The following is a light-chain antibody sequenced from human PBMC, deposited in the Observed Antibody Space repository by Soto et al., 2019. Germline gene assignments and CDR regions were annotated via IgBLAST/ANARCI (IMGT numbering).Light chain of an antibody. J-gene: IGLJ2*01. Sequence: QSALTQPASVSGSPGQSITISCTGTSSDVGGYNYVSWYQQHPGKAPKLMIYEVSNRPSGVSNRFSGSKSGNTASLNISGLQAEDEADYYCSSYTRSSTVVFGGGTKLTVL. CDR3: SSYTRSSTVV. V-gene: IGLV2-14*01. CDR2: EVS. CDR1: SSDVGGYNY.